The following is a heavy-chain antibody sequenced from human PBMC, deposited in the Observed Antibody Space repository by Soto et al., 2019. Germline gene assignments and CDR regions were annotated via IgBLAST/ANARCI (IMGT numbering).Heavy chain of an antibody. V-gene: IGHV3-23*01. Sequence: EVQLLESGGGLVQPGRSLRLSCAGSGFTFINYAMNWVRQAPGKGLEWVSTISGGGDAPFFADSVKGRFTISRDNSKNTVTRQMNSLGVDDTAVYFCARKVRGSTSRPDYWYVDLWGRCTLVTLS. CDR1: GFTFINYA. CDR3: ARKVRGSTSRPDYWYVDL. D-gene: IGHD3-10*01. J-gene: IGHJ2*01. CDR2: ISGGGDAP.